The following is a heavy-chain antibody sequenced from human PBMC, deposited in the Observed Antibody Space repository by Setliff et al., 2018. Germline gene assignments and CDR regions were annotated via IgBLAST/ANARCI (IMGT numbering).Heavy chain of an antibody. J-gene: IGHJ3*02. D-gene: IGHD3-22*01. CDR3: ARDGYYDSSSYYHPDAFDI. CDR2: IYYSGST. CDR1: GVSISSSY. V-gene: IGHV4-59*01. Sequence: SETLSLTCTVSGVSISSSYGSWNRQPPGKGREWIAYIYYSGSTNYNPALKRRVTISLDTSESQFSLKLSSVTAADTAVYYCARDGYYDSSSYYHPDAFDIWGKGTMVTVSS.